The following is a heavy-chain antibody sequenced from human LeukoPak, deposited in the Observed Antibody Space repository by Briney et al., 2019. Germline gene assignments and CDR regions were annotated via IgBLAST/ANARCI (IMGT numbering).Heavy chain of an antibody. CDR2: IYHSGST. J-gene: IGHJ4*02. Sequence: SETLSLTCAVSGGSVSSGGYSWTWIRQPPGKGLEWVGYIYHSGSTYYNPSLKSRVTISVDRSKNQISLKLSSVTAADTAVYYCARQGHSYADDYWGQGTLVIVSS. V-gene: IGHV4-30-2*01. CDR1: GGSVSSGGYS. D-gene: IGHD3-16*01. CDR3: ARQGHSYADDY.